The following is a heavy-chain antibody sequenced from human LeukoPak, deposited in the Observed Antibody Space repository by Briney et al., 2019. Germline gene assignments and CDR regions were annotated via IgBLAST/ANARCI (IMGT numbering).Heavy chain of an antibody. D-gene: IGHD4-17*01. CDR1: GLTVSSNY. CDR2: IYSGGTT. J-gene: IGHJ4*02. V-gene: IGHV3-66*01. Sequence: HPGGSLRLSCVASGLTVSSNYMSWVRQAPGKGLEWVSVIYSGGTTNYADSVKGRFIVYRDNSKNTLYLQMNSLRAEDTAVYYCASKLTTGYWGQGTLVTVSS. CDR3: ASKLTTGY.